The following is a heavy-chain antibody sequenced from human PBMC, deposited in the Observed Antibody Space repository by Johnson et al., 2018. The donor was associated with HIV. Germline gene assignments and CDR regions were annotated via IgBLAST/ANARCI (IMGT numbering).Heavy chain of an antibody. Sequence: VQLVESGGGLIQTGGSLRLSCAASGFTVSSNYMSWVRQAPGKGLEWVSVLYSGGSTYYADSVKGRFTISRDNSKNTLYLQMNSLRAEDTAVYYCAKGAAAAGPDAFDIWGQGTMVTVSS. D-gene: IGHD6-13*01. CDR3: AKGAAAAGPDAFDI. J-gene: IGHJ3*02. CDR1: GFTVSSNY. V-gene: IGHV3-53*01. CDR2: LYSGGST.